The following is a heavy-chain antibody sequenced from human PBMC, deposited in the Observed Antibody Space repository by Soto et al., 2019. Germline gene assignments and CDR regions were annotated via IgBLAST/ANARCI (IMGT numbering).Heavy chain of an antibody. Sequence: QVQLQESGPGLVKPSQTLSLTCTVSGGSISSGGYYWSWIRQHPGKGLEWIGYIYYSGSTYYNPYLKSRVTISVDTSKNQFSLKLSSVTAADTAVYYCAREYVDTAMAFDYWGQGTLVTVSS. J-gene: IGHJ4*02. D-gene: IGHD5-18*01. CDR2: IYYSGST. CDR3: AREYVDTAMAFDY. V-gene: IGHV4-31*03. CDR1: GGSISSGGYY.